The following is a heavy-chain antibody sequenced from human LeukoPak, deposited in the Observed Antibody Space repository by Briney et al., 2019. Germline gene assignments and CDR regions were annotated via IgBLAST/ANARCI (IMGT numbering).Heavy chain of an antibody. J-gene: IGHJ4*02. CDR3: ARGFLWFGELLYPAPFDY. V-gene: IGHV3-11*06. D-gene: IGHD3-10*01. CDR2: ISSSSSYT. CDR1: GGSISSGSYY. Sequence: LSLTCTVSGGSISSGSYYWSWIRQPAGKGLEWVSYISSSSSYTNYADSVKGRFTISRDNAKNSLYLQMNSLRAEDTAVYYCARGFLWFGELLYPAPFDYWGQGTLVTVSS.